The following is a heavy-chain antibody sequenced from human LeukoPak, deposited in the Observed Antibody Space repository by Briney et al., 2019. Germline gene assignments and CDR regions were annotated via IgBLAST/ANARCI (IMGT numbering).Heavy chain of an antibody. CDR3: ARVWCSGGSCYSSRGAFDI. D-gene: IGHD2-15*01. J-gene: IGHJ3*02. CDR2: IIPIFGTA. CDR1: GGTFSSNT. Sequence: ASVKVSCKASGGTFSSNTISWVRQAPGQGLECMGGIIPIFGTANYAQKFQGRVTITADESTSTAYMELSSLRYEDTAVYYCARVWCSGGSCYSSRGAFDIWGQGTMVTVSS. V-gene: IGHV1-69*13.